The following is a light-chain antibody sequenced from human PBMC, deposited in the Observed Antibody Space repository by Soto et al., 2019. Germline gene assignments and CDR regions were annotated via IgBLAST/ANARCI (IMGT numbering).Light chain of an antibody. Sequence: QSALTHSASVSATHGHTITIPCPGKSSDVGSYNLVSWYQQHPGKVPKLRIFEVSKPPSGVSNLFPGSQSGDTASLTISAVQAKNEADYYCCSYAGSSTFYGFGTGSKVTVL. J-gene: IGLJ1*01. V-gene: IGLV2-23*02. CDR3: CSYAGSSTFYG. CDR1: SSDVGSYNL. CDR2: EVS.